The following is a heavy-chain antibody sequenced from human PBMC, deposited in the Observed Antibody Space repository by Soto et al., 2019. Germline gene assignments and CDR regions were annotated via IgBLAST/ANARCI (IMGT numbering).Heavy chain of an antibody. J-gene: IGHJ6*02. V-gene: IGHV3-21*01. CDR3: ARDEGGKTGRGHYYYGMDV. CDR2: ISSISNYI. Sequence: GPLRLSCAASVFTFSSYSLNWVRQAPGKGLEWVSSISSISNYIYYADSVKGRFTITRDNAKNSLYLEMNSLRAVDTAVYYCARDEGGKTGRGHYYYGMDVWGQGTTVTVSS. D-gene: IGHD3-10*01. CDR1: VFTFSSYS.